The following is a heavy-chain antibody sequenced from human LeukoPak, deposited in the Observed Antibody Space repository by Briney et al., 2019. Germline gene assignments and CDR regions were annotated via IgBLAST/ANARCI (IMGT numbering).Heavy chain of an antibody. J-gene: IGHJ6*03. Sequence: VASVKVSCKASGYTFTSYGISWVRQAPGQGLEWMGWISAYNGNTNYEQKLQGRVTMTTDTSTSTAYMELRSLRSDDTAVYYCARKSYYYYYMDVWGKGTTVTVSS. V-gene: IGHV1-18*01. CDR1: GYTFTSYG. CDR2: ISAYNGNT. CDR3: ARKSYYYYYMDV.